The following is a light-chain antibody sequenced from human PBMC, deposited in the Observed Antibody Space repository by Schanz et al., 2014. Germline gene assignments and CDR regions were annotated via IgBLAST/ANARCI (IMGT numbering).Light chain of an antibody. J-gene: IGKJ4*01. CDR2: GAS. V-gene: IGKV3-20*01. CDR3: QQYGSSPLT. CDR1: QSFSSSY. Sequence: EIVLTQSPGTLSLSPGERATLSCRASQSFSSSYLAWYQQKPGQAPRLLIYGASSRATGIPDRFGGSGSGTDISRTVSRLEPEDFALYYCQQYGSSPLTFGGGTKVEIK.